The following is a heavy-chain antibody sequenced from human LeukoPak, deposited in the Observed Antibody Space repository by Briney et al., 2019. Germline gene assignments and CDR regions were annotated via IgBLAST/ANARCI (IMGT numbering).Heavy chain of an antibody. D-gene: IGHD6-13*01. J-gene: IGHJ4*02. CDR3: ARGIAAPGDYFDY. V-gene: IGHV3-66*01. Sequence: QAGGPLRLSCAASGFTVSSNYMSWVRQAPGKGLEWVSVIYSGGSTYYADSVKGRFTISRDNSKNTLYLQMNSLRAEDTAVYYCARGIAAPGDYFDYWGQGTLVTVSS. CDR1: GFTVSSNY. CDR2: IYSGGST.